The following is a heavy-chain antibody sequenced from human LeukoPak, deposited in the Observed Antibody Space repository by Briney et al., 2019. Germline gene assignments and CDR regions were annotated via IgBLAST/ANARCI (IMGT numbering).Heavy chain of an antibody. CDR1: GGSISSSSYY. D-gene: IGHD3-22*01. J-gene: IGHJ5*02. V-gene: IGHV4-39*01. Sequence: SETLSLTCTVSGGSISSSSYYWGWIRQPPGKGLEWIGSIYYSGSTYYNPSLKSRVTISVDTSKNHFSLKLSSVTAADTAVYYCARQPYDSSGLNWFDPWGQGTLVTVSS. CDR3: ARQPYDSSGLNWFDP. CDR2: IYYSGST.